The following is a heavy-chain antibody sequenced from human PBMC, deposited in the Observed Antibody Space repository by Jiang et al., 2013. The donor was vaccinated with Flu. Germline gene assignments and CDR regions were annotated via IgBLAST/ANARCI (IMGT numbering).Heavy chain of an antibody. J-gene: IGHJ5*02. CDR1: GGTFNDYT. CDR2: IIPTFITT. CDR3: AAQYCRGGSCYSPRKWVDP. D-gene: IGHD2-15*01. V-gene: IGHV1-69*06. Sequence: VKKPGSSVKVSCKTSGGTFNDYTINWVRQAPGQGLEWMGRIIPTFITTAYAEKFQDRVTITADTSTNTAYTELNSLRYEDTAVYYCAAQYCRGGSCYSPRKWVDPWGQGTLVTVSS.